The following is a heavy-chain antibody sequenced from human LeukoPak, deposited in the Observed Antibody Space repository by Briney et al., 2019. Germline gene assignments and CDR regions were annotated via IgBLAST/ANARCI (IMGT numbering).Heavy chain of an antibody. CDR3: ARGRSITLLRGVAMSDGFDI. J-gene: IGHJ3*02. Sequence: GGSLRLSCEASGFTFSNYGRNWVRQAPGKGLEWVSFTNTSGNYIYYGHSVKGRFTISRDNARNLLFLQMNGLRAEDTAVYYCARGRSITLLRGVAMSDGFDIWGQGAMVAVSS. CDR2: TNTSGNYI. V-gene: IGHV3-21*06. CDR1: GFTFSNYG. D-gene: IGHD3-10*01.